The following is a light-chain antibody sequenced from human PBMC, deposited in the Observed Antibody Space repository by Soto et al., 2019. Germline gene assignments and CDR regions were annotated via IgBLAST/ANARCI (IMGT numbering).Light chain of an antibody. CDR1: SSDVGGYNY. Sequence: QSALTQPPSASGSPGQSVTISCTGTSSDVGGYNYVSWYQQHPGKAPKLMIYEVSKRPSGVPDRFSGSKSGNTASLTVSGLQAEDEADYYCAAWDDSLSAPVVFGGGTKLTVL. V-gene: IGLV2-8*01. CDR2: EVS. CDR3: AAWDDSLSAPVV. J-gene: IGLJ2*01.